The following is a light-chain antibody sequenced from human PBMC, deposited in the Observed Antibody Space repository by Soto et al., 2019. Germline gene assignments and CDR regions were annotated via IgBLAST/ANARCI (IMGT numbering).Light chain of an antibody. J-gene: IGLJ1*01. CDR1: SSDVGGYNY. CDR3: ILYACRTNLDR. V-gene: IGLV2-8*01. CDR2: EVS. Sequence: QSLLTPPPSASGSPGQSVTISCTGTSSDVGGYNYVSWYQQHPGKAPKLMIYEVSKRPSGVPDRFSGSKSGNTASLTVSVLQAEDAADYYCILYACRTNLDRVGIATKVTV.